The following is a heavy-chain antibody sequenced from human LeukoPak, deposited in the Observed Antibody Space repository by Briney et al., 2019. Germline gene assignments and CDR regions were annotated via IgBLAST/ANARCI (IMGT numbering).Heavy chain of an antibody. V-gene: IGHV3-7*01. Sequence: GGSLRLSCVVSGFTYSRYWMTWFRQAPGKGLEWVPNIKQDGSQKNYVDSVKGRFTISRDNAKKSLYLQMNSLRGEDTAVYFCARGGTYDIWGQGTRVTVSS. CDR2: IKQDGSQK. CDR3: ARGGTYDI. CDR1: GFTYSRYW. J-gene: IGHJ3*02.